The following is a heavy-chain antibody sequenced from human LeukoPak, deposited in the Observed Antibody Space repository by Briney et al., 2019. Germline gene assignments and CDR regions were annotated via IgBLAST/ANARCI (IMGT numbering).Heavy chain of an antibody. CDR3: TRDQITMVRGVIIYYYYMDV. D-gene: IGHD3-10*01. V-gene: IGHV3-49*04. Sequence: AGGSLRLSCTASGFTFGDYAMSWVRQAPGKGLEWVGFIRSKAYGGTTEYAASVKGRLTISRDASKSIAYLQMNSLKTEDTAVYYCTRDQITMVRGVIIYYYYMDVWGKGTTVTVSS. CDR2: IRSKAYGGTT. J-gene: IGHJ6*03. CDR1: GFTFGDYA.